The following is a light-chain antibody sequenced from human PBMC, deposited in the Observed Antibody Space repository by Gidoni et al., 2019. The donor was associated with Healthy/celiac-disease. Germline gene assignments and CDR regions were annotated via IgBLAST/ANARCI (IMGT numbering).Light chain of an antibody. CDR3: MQALQTPYT. CDR2: LGS. Sequence: DMVRTKSPFSRPVTPGEPASISCRSSQSLLHSNGYNYLDWYLQKPGQSPQLLIYLGSNRASGVPDRFSGSGSGTDFTLKISRVEAEDVGVYYCMQALQTPYTFGQGTKLEIK. CDR1: QSLLHSNGYNY. V-gene: IGKV2-28*01. J-gene: IGKJ2*01.